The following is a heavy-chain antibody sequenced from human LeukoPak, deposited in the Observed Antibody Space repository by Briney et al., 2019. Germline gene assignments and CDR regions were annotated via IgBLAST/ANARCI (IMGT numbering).Heavy chain of an antibody. J-gene: IGHJ4*02. Sequence: GGSPRLSCAASGFTFSSYSMNWVRQAPGKGLEWVSYISSSGSTIYYADSVKGRFTISRDNAKNSLYLQMNSLRAEDTAVYYCARVARGYSYGTLSFYFDYWGQGTLVTVSS. CDR1: GFTFSSYS. V-gene: IGHV3-48*04. CDR3: ARVARGYSYGTLSFYFDY. D-gene: IGHD5-18*01. CDR2: ISSSGSTI.